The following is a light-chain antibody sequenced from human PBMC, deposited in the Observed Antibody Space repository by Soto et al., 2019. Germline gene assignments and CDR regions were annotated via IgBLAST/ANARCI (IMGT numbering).Light chain of an antibody. CDR1: QSVDSD. CDR2: DAS. CDR3: QQFSSYPLT. J-gene: IGKJ4*01. Sequence: VMPRSTVTVSVSQRARSRLCCRASQSVDSDLAWYQQKPGQAPRLPSYDASSRATGIPDRSSGGGSGTDFTLTLSRLEPEDFAVYYCQQFSSYPLTFGGGTKV. V-gene: IGKV3-20*01.